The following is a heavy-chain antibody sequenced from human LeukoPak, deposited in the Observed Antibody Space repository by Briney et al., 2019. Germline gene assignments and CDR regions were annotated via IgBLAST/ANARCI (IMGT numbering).Heavy chain of an antibody. CDR2: ITAYDGDT. J-gene: IGHJ3*02. Sequence: ASVKVSCKASGFSFPSYGISWVRQAPGQGLEWTGWITAYDGDTNYAEKFQGRVTVATDTSTSTASMELWSLRSDDTAVYYCARDWQLPSGPDVFDIWGQGTVVTVSS. CDR1: GFSFPSYG. D-gene: IGHD1-1*01. CDR3: ARDWQLPSGPDVFDI. V-gene: IGHV1-18*01.